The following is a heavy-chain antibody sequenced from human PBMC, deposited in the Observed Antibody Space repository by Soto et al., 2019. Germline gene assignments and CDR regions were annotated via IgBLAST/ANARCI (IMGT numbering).Heavy chain of an antibody. D-gene: IGHD6-19*01. Sequence: GGSLRLSCAASGFTFSSYWMSWVRQAPGKGLEWVANIKQDGSEKYYVDSVKGRFTISRDNAKNSLYLQMNSLRAEDTAVYYCASWGAVRWLGLYYFDYWGQGTLVTVSS. CDR2: IKQDGSEK. V-gene: IGHV3-7*05. CDR3: ASWGAVRWLGLYYFDY. J-gene: IGHJ4*02. CDR1: GFTFSSYW.